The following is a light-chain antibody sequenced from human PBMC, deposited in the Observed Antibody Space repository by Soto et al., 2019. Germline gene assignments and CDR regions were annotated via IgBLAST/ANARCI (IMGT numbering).Light chain of an antibody. Sequence: QSVLTQPPSASGSPGQSVTISCTGTSSDVGGYNYVSWYQQHPGKAPKLMIYEVTKRPSGVPDRFSGSKSGNTASLTVSGLQAEEEDYYYCSSYAGRNNLVFGGGTKLTVL. J-gene: IGLJ2*01. CDR2: EVT. CDR3: SSYAGRNNLV. V-gene: IGLV2-8*01. CDR1: SSDVGGYNY.